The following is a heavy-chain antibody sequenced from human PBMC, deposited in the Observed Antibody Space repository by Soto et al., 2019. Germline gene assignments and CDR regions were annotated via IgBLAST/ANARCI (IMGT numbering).Heavy chain of an antibody. CDR3: ARSRFTIFGVVSIWYWFDP. CDR1: GGSISSSSYY. V-gene: IGHV4-39*01. J-gene: IGHJ5*02. Sequence: PSETLSVTCTVSGGSISSSSYYWGWIRQPPGKGLEWIGSIYYSGSTYYNPSLKSRVTISVDTSTNQFSLKLSSVTAADTAVYYCARSRFTIFGVVSIWYWFDPWGQGTQVTVSS. CDR2: IYYSGST. D-gene: IGHD3-3*01.